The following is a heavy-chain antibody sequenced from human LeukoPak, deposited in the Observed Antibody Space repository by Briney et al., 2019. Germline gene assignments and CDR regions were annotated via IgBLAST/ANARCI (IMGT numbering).Heavy chain of an antibody. Sequence: GASVKVSCKASGYTFTGYYMHWVRQAPGQGLEWMGWINPNSGGTNYAQKFQGRVTMTRNTSISTAYMELSSLRSEDTAVYYCARARLMTTVFNWFDPWGQGTLVTVSS. D-gene: IGHD4-17*01. J-gene: IGHJ5*02. V-gene: IGHV1-2*02. CDR1: GYTFTGYY. CDR2: INPNSGGT. CDR3: ARARLMTTVFNWFDP.